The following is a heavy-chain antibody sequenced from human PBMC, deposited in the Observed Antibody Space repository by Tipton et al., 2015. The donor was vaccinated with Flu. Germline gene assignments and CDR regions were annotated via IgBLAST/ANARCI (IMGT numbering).Heavy chain of an antibody. Sequence: TLSLTCTVSGGSISSSSYYWGWIRQPPGKGLEWIGSIYYSGSTYYNPSLKSRVTISVDTSKNQFSLKLSSVTAADTAVYYCARTGPGRMDAWGKGTTVTVSS. J-gene: IGHJ6*04. CDR2: IYYSGST. CDR3: ARTGPGRMDA. CDR1: GGSISSSSYY. V-gene: IGHV4-39*01.